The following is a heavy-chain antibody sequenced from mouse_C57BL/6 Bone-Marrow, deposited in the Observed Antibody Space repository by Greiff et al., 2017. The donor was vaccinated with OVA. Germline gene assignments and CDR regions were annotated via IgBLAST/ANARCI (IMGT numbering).Heavy chain of an antibody. CDR3: ARERDYYGSSSSYYFDY. V-gene: IGHV5-16*01. D-gene: IGHD1-1*01. J-gene: IGHJ2*01. CDR2: INYDGSST. CDR1: GFTFSDYY. Sequence: EVMLVESEGGLVQPGSSMKLSCTASGFTFSDYYMAWVRQVPEKGLEWVANINYDGSSTYYLDSLKSRFIISRDNAKNILYLQMSSLKSEDTATYYCARERDYYGSSSSYYFDYWGQGTTLTVSS.